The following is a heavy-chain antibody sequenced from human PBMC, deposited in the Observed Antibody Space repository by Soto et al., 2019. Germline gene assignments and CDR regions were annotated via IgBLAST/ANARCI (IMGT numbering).Heavy chain of an antibody. V-gene: IGHV4-31*03. CDR2: IYYSGST. CDR1: GGSISSGGYY. Sequence: QVQLQESGPGLVKPSQTLSLTCTVSGGSISSGGYYWSWIRQHPGKGLEWIGYIYYSGSTYYNPSLKSRVTISVDTSKNQFSLKLSSVTAAYTAVYYCARDTTVGPRFGSSWHYGMDVWGQGTTVTVSS. CDR3: ARDTTVGPRFGSSWHYGMDV. J-gene: IGHJ6*02. D-gene: IGHD6-13*01.